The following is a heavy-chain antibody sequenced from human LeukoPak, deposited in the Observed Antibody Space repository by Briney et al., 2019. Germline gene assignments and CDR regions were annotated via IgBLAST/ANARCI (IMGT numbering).Heavy chain of an antibody. CDR1: GGSISSYY. CDR2: IYYSGST. J-gene: IGHJ6*03. V-gene: IGHV4-59*01. Sequence: KASETLSLTCTVSGGSISSYYWSWIRQPPGKGLEWIGYIYYSGSTNYNPSLKSRVTISVDTSKNQFSLELSSVTAADTAVYYCARDRYYYYMDVWGKGTTVTVSS. CDR3: ARDRYYYYMDV.